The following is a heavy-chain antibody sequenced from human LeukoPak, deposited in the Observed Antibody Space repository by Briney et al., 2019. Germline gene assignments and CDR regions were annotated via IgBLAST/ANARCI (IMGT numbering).Heavy chain of an antibody. CDR2: ISGYNGYT. CDR1: GYTFTSYG. D-gene: IGHD3-22*01. CDR3: ARDEARYSSGYYPNWFDP. V-gene: IGHV1-18*01. Sequence: ASVRVSCKASGYTFTSYGISWVRQAPGQGLEWMGWISGYNGYTHYAHNLQGRVTMTTDTSTSTAYMELRSLRSDDTAVYYCARDEARYSSGYYPNWFDPWGQGTLVTVSS. J-gene: IGHJ5*02.